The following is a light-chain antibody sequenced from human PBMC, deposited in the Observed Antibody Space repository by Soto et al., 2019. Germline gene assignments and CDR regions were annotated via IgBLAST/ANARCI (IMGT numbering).Light chain of an antibody. CDR1: GSSIGTNT. V-gene: IGLV1-44*01. CDR3: AAWDGSLNNVL. J-gene: IGLJ2*01. CDR2: GDN. Sequence: QPVLTQPPSASGTPGQRVTISCSGSGSSIGTNTVNWYRQLPGTAPKLLIYGDNQRPSGVPDRFSASKSGTSASLAISGLQSEDEADYYCAAWDGSLNNVLFGGGTKVTVL.